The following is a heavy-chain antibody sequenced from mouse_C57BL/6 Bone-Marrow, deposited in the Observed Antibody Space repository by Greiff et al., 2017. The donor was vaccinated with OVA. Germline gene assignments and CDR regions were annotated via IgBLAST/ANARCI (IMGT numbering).Heavy chain of an antibody. V-gene: IGHV5-12*01. CDR1: GFTFSDYY. CDR3: ARLMITKAMDY. Sequence: EVQRVESGGGLVQPGGSLKLSCAASGFTFSDYYMYWVRQTPEKRLEWVAYISNGGGSTYYPDTVKGRFTISRDNAKNTLYLQMSRLKSEDTAMYYCARLMITKAMDYWGQGTSVTVSS. J-gene: IGHJ4*01. CDR2: ISNGGGST. D-gene: IGHD2-4*01.